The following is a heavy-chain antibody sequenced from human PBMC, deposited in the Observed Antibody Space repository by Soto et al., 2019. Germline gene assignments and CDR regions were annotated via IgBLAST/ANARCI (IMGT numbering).Heavy chain of an antibody. CDR1: GFTFSSYA. J-gene: IGHJ4*02. V-gene: IGHV3-23*01. Sequence: GGSLRLSCAASGFTFSSYAMSWVRQAPGKGLEWVSAISGSGGSTYYADSVKGRFTISRDNSKNTLYLQMNSLRAEDTAVYYCAKGGKKWLSQLDYYFDYWGQGTLVTVSS. D-gene: IGHD3-22*01. CDR3: AKGGKKWLSQLDYYFDY. CDR2: ISGSGGST.